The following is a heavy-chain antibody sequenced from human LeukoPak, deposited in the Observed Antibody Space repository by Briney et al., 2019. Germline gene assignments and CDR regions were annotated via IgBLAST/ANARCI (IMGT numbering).Heavy chain of an antibody. CDR3: AKEKGTLYSSSWYNAFDI. CDR2: ISWNSGSI. Sequence: GGSLRLSCAASGFTFDDYAMHWVRQAPGKGLEWVSGISWNSGSIGYADSVKGRFTISRGNAKNSLYLQMNSLRAEDTALYYCAKEKGTLYSSSWYNAFDIWGQGTMVTVSS. CDR1: GFTFDDYA. D-gene: IGHD6-13*01. V-gene: IGHV3-9*01. J-gene: IGHJ3*02.